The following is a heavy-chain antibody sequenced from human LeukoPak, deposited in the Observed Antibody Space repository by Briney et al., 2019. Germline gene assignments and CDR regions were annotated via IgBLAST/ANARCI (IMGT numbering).Heavy chain of an antibody. J-gene: IGHJ6*02. V-gene: IGHV3-53*01. CDR1: GFTVSSNY. CDR3: ARDPDDNWNDVVGYYYYGMDV. CDR2: IYSGGST. Sequence: GGSLRLSCAASGFTVSSNYMSWVRQAPGKGLEWVSVIYSGGSTYYADSVKGRFTISRDNSKNTLYLQMNSLRAEDTAVYYCARDPDDNWNDVVGYYYYGMDVWGQGTTVTVSS. D-gene: IGHD1-20*01.